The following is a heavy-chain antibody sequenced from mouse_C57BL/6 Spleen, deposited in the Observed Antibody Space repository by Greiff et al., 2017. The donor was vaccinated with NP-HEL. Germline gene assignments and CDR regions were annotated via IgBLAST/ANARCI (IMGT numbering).Heavy chain of an antibody. Sequence: VQLQQPGAELVKPGASVKLSCKASGYTFTSYWMQWVKQRPGQGLAWIGEIDPSDSYTNYNQKFKGKATLTVDTSSSTAYMQLSSLTSEDSAVYYCARAGAYGYDPYYAMDYWGQGTSVTVSS. V-gene: IGHV1-50*01. CDR2: IDPSDSYT. CDR3: ARAGAYGYDPYYAMDY. D-gene: IGHD2-2*01. J-gene: IGHJ4*01. CDR1: GYTFTSYW.